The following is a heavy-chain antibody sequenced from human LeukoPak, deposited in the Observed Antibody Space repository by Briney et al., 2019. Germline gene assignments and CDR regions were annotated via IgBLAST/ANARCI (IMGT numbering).Heavy chain of an antibody. CDR2: IYHSGST. CDR3: ARLSTGGAIIGVVIV. J-gene: IGHJ4*02. Sequence: SETLSLTCTVSGHSISSGYYWGWIRQPPGKGLEWIGSIYHSGSTYYNPSLKSRVTISVDTSKNQFSLKLSSVTAADTAVYYCARLSTGGAIIGVVIVWGQGTLVTVSS. CDR1: GHSISSGYY. D-gene: IGHD3-3*01. V-gene: IGHV4-38-2*02.